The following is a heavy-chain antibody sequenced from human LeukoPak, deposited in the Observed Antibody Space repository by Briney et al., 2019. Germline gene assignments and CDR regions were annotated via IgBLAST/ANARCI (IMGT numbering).Heavy chain of an antibody. Sequence: GASVKVSCKASGGTFSSYAISWVRQAPGQGLKWMGGIIPIFGTANYAQKFQGRVTITADESTSTAYMELSSLRSEDTAVYYCARRHYDSWSGAHFRFDPWGQGTLVTVSS. J-gene: IGHJ5*02. CDR2: IIPIFGTA. V-gene: IGHV1-69*13. D-gene: IGHD3-3*01. CDR1: GGTFSSYA. CDR3: ARRHYDSWSGAHFRFDP.